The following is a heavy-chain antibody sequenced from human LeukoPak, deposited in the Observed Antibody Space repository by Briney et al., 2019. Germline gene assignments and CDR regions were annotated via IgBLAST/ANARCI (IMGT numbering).Heavy chain of an antibody. D-gene: IGHD2-2*01. CDR1: GFTFSSYA. Sequence: GGSLRLSCAASGFTFSSYAMSWVRQAPGKGLEWVSAISSIGDSTYYADSVKGRFTISRDTSKNTLYLQMNSLRAEDTAVYYCAKIRACTTTSCYRTYGMDVWGQGTTVTVSS. V-gene: IGHV3-23*01. CDR3: AKIRACTTTSCYRTYGMDV. CDR2: ISSIGDST. J-gene: IGHJ6*02.